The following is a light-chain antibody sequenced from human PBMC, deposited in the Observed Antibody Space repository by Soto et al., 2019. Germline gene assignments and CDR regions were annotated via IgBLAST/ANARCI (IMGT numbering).Light chain of an antibody. V-gene: IGKV1-33*01. CDR3: QQYDNLQAT. Sequence: DLQMTPSPSSLYASVGDRVTITCQASQDITNYLNWYQQKPGKAHKLLIYEASNLEAGVPSRFSENGSGTDFTFAISSLQPEDISTYYCQQYDNLQATVGPGTKVDIK. J-gene: IGKJ3*01. CDR1: QDITNY. CDR2: EAS.